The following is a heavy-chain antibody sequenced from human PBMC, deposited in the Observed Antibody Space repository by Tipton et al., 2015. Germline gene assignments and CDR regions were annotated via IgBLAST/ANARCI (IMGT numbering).Heavy chain of an antibody. CDR1: GFNFNIYG. CDR3: SKDRQSIKGGGPGWFDP. J-gene: IGHJ5*02. Sequence: SLRLSCAGSGFNFNIYGMHWVRQGPGKGLEWVAVISYDGSNKFYADSVKGRFTISRDNSKNAVYLQMNGLTIEDTAVYYCSKDRQSIKGGGPGWFDPWGQGTLVTVSS. CDR2: ISYDGSNK. D-gene: IGHD2-21*01. V-gene: IGHV3-30*18.